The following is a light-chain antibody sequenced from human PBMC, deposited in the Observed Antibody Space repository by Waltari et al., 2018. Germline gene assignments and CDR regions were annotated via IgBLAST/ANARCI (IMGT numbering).Light chain of an antibody. Sequence: QSVLTQPPSASGTPGQRVTISCSGSSSNIGSNSVYWYQQLPGTAPKLLIYHNNQRPSGVPDRFSGSKSGTSASLAISGLRSEDEADYYCAAWDDSLSGRVIFGGGTKLTVL. V-gene: IGLV1-47*01. CDR1: SSNIGSNS. CDR2: HNN. J-gene: IGLJ2*01. CDR3: AAWDDSLSGRVI.